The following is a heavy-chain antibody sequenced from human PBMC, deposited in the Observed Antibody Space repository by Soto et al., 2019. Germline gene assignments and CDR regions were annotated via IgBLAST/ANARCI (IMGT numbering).Heavy chain of an antibody. CDR3: ARAASFYGDYDAFDI. CDR2: ISSSSSYI. J-gene: IGHJ3*02. V-gene: IGHV3-21*01. D-gene: IGHD4-17*01. CDR1: GFPISSYS. Sequence: PGGSLRLSWAASGFPISSYSMNWVRQAPGKGLEWVSSISSSSSYIYYADSVKGRFTISRDNAKNPLYLQMNSLRAEDTAAYYCARAASFYGDYDAFDIWGQGTMVTVSS.